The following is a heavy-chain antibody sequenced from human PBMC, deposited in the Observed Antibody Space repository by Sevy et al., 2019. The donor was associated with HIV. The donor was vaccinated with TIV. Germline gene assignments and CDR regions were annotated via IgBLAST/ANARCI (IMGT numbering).Heavy chain of an antibody. V-gene: IGHV1-69*06. D-gene: IGHD3-22*01. CDR1: GGTFSSYA. CDR3: ASGMHYYDSSGYYPFDY. Sequence: ASVKVSCKASGGTFSSYAISWVRQAPGQGLEWMGGIIPIFGTANYAQKFQGRVTITADKSTSTAYMELSSLGSEDTAVYYCASGMHYYDSSGYYPFDYWGQGTLVTVSS. CDR2: IIPIFGTA. J-gene: IGHJ4*02.